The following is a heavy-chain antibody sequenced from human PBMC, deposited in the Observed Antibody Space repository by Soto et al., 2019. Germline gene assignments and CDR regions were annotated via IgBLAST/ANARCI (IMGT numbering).Heavy chain of an antibody. J-gene: IGHJ5*02. V-gene: IGHV4-59*08. Sequence: SETLSLTCTVSGGSISSYDWSWIRQPPGKGPEWIGYIYYSGSTNYNPSLKSRVTISVDTSKNQFSLKLSSVTAADTAVYYCARLGSGYPYNWFDPWGQGTLVTVSS. CDR2: IYYSGST. CDR1: GGSISSYD. D-gene: IGHD3-22*01. CDR3: ARLGSGYPYNWFDP.